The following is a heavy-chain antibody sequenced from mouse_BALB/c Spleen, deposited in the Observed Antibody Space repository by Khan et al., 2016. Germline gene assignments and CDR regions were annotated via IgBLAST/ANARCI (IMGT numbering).Heavy chain of an antibody. V-gene: IGHV3-2*02. CDR3: ARSSHWDGFSY. CDR1: GYSITSDYA. J-gene: IGHJ3*01. D-gene: IGHD4-1*01. Sequence: EVQLVESGPGLVKPSQSLYLTCTVSGYSITSDYAWNWIRQFPGNKLEWMGYITYRGSTAYNTSLKSRISLNRDTSKNQLFLQLTSMTTEDTATYYCARSSHWDGFSYRDQGTLITVSA. CDR2: ITYRGST.